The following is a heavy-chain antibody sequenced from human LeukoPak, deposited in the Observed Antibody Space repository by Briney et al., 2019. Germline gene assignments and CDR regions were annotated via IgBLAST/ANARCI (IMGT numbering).Heavy chain of an antibody. J-gene: IGHJ4*02. CDR3: ARGLNRSDYGDYGY. CDR2: IYYSGST. D-gene: IGHD4-17*01. V-gene: IGHV4-59*01. Sequence: SETLSLTCTVSGGSISSYYWSWIRQPPGKGLEWIGYIYYSGSTNYNPSLKSRVTISVDTSKNQFSLKLSSVTAADTAVYYCARGLNRSDYGDYGYWGQGTLVTVSS. CDR1: GGSISSYY.